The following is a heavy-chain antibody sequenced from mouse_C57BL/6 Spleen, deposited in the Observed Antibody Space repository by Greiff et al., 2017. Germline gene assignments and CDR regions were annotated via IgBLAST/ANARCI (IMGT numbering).Heavy chain of an antibody. D-gene: IGHD2-4*01. CDR3: ARPYDYDGDYYAMDY. J-gene: IGHJ4*01. Sequence: VKLVESGGGLVKPGGSLKLSCAASGFTFSDYGMHWVRQAPEKGLEWVAYISSGSSTIYYADTVKGRFTISRDNAKNTLFLQMTSLRSEDTAMYYCARPYDYDGDYYAMDYWGQGTSVTVSS. V-gene: IGHV5-17*01. CDR1: GFTFSDYG. CDR2: ISSGSSTI.